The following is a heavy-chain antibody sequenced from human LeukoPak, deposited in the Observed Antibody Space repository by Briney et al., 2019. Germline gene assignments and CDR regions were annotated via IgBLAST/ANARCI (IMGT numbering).Heavy chain of an antibody. CDR2: MSPNSGDT. D-gene: IGHD7-27*01. V-gene: IGHV1-8*01. CDR1: GYTFTTHD. Sequence: ASVKVSCKASGYTFTTHDINWVRQATGQGLEWMGWMSPNSGDTGYAQKFQGRVTMTSDSSISTAFMELSSLRTEDTAIYYCVRTPPNWGFDYWGQGTLVTVSS. CDR3: VRTPPNWGFDY. J-gene: IGHJ4*02.